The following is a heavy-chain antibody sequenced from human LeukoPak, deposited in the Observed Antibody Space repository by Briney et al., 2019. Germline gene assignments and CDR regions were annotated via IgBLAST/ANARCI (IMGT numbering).Heavy chain of an antibody. CDR3: ARPPEDGYNSFLAGR. D-gene: IGHD5-24*01. CDR2: IYYSGST. V-gene: IGHV4-39*01. CDR1: GGSISSSSYY. J-gene: IGHJ4*02. Sequence: NPSETLSLTCTVSGGSISSSSYYWGWIRQPPGKGLEWIGSIYYSGSTYYNPSLKSRVTISVDTCKNQFSLKMSSVTAADTAVYYCARPPEDGYNSFLAGRWGQGTLVTVSS.